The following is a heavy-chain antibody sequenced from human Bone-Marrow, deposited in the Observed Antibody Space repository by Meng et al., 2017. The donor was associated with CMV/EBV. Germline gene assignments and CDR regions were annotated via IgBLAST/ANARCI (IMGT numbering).Heavy chain of an antibody. CDR2: ISNDGSNE. V-gene: IGHV3-30*04. D-gene: IGHD6-13*01. J-gene: IGHJ4*02. CDR1: GFTFSTYA. CDR3: ARDLAGYSSPTCFDY. Sequence: GSLLKISCAASGFTFSTYALHWVRQAPGKGLEWVAVISNDGSNEYYADSVKGRFTISRDNAKNSLYLQMNSLRAEDTAVYYCARDLAGYSSPTCFDYWGQGTLVTVSS.